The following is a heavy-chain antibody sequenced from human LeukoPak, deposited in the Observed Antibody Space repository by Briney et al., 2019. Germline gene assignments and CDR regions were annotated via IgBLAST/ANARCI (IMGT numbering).Heavy chain of an antibody. CDR2: IIPIFGTP. CDR3: ARGRGYCSSTSCYGEKPNWFDP. CDR1: GGTFSSYG. V-gene: IGHV1-69*05. D-gene: IGHD2-2*01. J-gene: IGHJ5*02. Sequence: SVKVSCKASGGTFSSYGISWVRQAPGQGLEWMGGIIPIFGTPTYAQKFQGRVTITTDESTSTAYMELSSLRSEDTAVYYCARGRGYCSSTSCYGEKPNWFDPWGQGTLVTVSS.